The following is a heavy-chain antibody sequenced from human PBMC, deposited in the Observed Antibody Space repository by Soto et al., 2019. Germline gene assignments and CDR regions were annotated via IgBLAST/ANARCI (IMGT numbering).Heavy chain of an antibody. Sequence: QVQLVQSGAEVKKPGSSVKVSCKASGGTFSSYAISWVRQAPGQGLEWMGGIIPIFGTASYAQKFQGSVTITADKSTSTAYMELSSLRSEDTAVYYCAREVLGYCSGGSCYDYYYGLDVWGQGTTVTVSS. CDR2: IIPIFGTA. V-gene: IGHV1-69*06. CDR1: GGTFSSYA. CDR3: AREVLGYCSGGSCYDYYYGLDV. J-gene: IGHJ6*02. D-gene: IGHD2-15*01.